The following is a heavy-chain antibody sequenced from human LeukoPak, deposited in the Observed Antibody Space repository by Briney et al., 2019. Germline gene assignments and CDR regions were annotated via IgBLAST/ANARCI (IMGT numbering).Heavy chain of an antibody. J-gene: IGHJ3*02. D-gene: IGHD3-22*01. CDR2: INPNSGGT. CDR3: ARNYDSSGYYFGNDAFDI. Sequence: ASVKVSCKASGYTFTGYYMHWVRQAPGQGLEWMGWINPNSGGTNYAQKFQGRVTMTRDTSISTAYMELSRLRSDDTAVYYCARNYDSSGYYFGNDAFDIWGQGTMVTVSS. V-gene: IGHV1-2*02. CDR1: GYTFTGYY.